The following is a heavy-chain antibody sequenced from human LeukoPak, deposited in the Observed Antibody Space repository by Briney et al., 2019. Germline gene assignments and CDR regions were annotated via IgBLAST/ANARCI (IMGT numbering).Heavy chain of an antibody. D-gene: IGHD3-3*01. CDR3: ARRVVISYYFDY. CDR2: MNPNSGNT. Sequence: ASVKVSCKASGYTFTSYDINWVRQATGQGLEWMGWMNPNSGNTGYAQKFQGRVTMTRNTSISTAYMELSSLRSEDTAVYYCARRVVISYYFDYWGQATLVTVSS. J-gene: IGHJ4*02. V-gene: IGHV1-8*01. CDR1: GYTFTSYD.